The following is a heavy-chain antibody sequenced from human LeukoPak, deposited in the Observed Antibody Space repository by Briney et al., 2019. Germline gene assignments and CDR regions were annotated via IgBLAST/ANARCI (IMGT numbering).Heavy chain of an antibody. CDR1: GFTFSSFT. V-gene: IGHV3-21*01. J-gene: IGHJ6*02. CDR2: ISRGGDYI. D-gene: IGHD6-19*01. Sequence: GGSLRLSCAASGFTFSSFTMNWVRQAPGQGLGWVSCISRGGDYIYYADSVRGRFTISRDNAKKTVHLQMNSLRAEDTAVYYCAREEDSSAIRTSYGMDVWGQGTAVTVSS. CDR3: AREEDSSAIRTSYGMDV.